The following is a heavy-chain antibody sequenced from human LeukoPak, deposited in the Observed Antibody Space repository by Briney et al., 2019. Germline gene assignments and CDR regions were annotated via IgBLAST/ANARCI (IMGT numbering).Heavy chain of an antibody. D-gene: IGHD2-2*01. Sequence: PGGSLRPSCAASGFSFSAYAMSWVRQAPGKGLEWVSVISGSGASTYYADSVKGRFTTSRDNSKNTLYLQTNSLRAEDTAVYYCAKDIVIIPAASYAFDIWGQGTMVIVSS. CDR3: AKDIVIIPAASYAFDI. CDR2: ISGSGAST. CDR1: GFSFSAYA. V-gene: IGHV3-23*01. J-gene: IGHJ3*02.